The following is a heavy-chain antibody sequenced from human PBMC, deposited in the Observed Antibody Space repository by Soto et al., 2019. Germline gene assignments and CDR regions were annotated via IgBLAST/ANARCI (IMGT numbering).Heavy chain of an antibody. CDR1: GFTFSSYS. J-gene: IGHJ4*02. Sequence: GGSLRLSCAASGFTFSSYSMNWVRQAPGKGLEWVSSISSSSSYIYYADSVKGRFTISRDNAKNSLYLQMNSLRAEDTAVYYCARDQTGDPSLDYWGQGTLVTVSS. V-gene: IGHV3-21*01. CDR3: ARDQTGDPSLDY. CDR2: ISSSSSYI. D-gene: IGHD7-27*01.